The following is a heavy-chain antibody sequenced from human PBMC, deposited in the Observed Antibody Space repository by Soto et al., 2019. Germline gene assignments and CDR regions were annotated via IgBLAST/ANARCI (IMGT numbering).Heavy chain of an antibody. CDR3: ARDPSVVTAYNWFDP. CDR1: GYTFTSYY. CDR2: INPSGGST. Sequence: ASVKVSCKASGYTFTSYYMHWVRQAPGQGLEWMGIINPSGGSTSYAQKFQGRVTMTRDTSTSTVYMELSSLRSEDTAVYYCARDPSVVTAYNWFDPWGQGTLVTVSS. J-gene: IGHJ5*02. V-gene: IGHV1-46*01. D-gene: IGHD2-21*02.